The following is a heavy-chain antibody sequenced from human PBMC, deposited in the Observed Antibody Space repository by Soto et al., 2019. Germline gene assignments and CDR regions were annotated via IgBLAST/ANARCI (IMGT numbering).Heavy chain of an antibody. D-gene: IGHD5-18*01. CDR2: ISGSGGST. CDR3: AKAEDTAMVRSAFDI. J-gene: IGHJ3*02. V-gene: IGHV3-23*01. CDR1: GFTFNNYN. Sequence: GGSLRLSCATSGFTFNNYNMNWVRQTPGKGLEWVSAISGSGGSTYYADSVKGRFTISRDNSKNTLYLQMNSLRAEDTAVYYCAKAEDTAMVRSAFDIWGQGTMVTFSS.